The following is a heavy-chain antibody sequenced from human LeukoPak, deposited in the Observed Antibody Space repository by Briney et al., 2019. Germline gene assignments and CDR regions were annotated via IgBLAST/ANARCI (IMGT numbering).Heavy chain of an antibody. CDR1: GFTFSFSA. D-gene: IGHD5-24*01. CDR3: AKGRRDGYNYPLFDL. J-gene: IGHJ4*01. Sequence: GGSLRLSCAASGFTFSFSAMNWVRQAPGKGLEWVATIIGNGFSTYYADSVNGRFIISRDNSQNSLFLQMNSLRAEDTAIYYCAKGRRDGYNYPLFDLWGHGAPVTVSS. CDR2: IIGNGFST. V-gene: IGHV3-23*01.